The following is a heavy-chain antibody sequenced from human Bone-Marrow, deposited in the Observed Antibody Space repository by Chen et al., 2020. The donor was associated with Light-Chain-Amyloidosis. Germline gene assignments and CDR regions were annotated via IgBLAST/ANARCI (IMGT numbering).Heavy chain of an antibody. CDR3: ARDLNSGSFLPDYAFGV. Sequence: QVQLVQSGAEVRKPGASVKVSCKASGYTFTSNGISWVRQAPGQGLEWMGWISTYNGNTKYAQKFQGRVTMTTDTYTSTAYVELRSLTSDDTAVYYCARDLNSGSFLPDYAFGVWGQGTMVTVSS. D-gene: IGHD1-26*01. CDR1: GYTFTSNG. V-gene: IGHV1-18*04. CDR2: ISTYNGNT. J-gene: IGHJ3*01.